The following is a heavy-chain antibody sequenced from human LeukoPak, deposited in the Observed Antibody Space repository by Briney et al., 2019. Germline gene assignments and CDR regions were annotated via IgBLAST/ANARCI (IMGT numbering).Heavy chain of an antibody. Sequence: GGSLRLSCAAAGFTFSDHYMDCVRQAPGKGLEWVGRIRKKINRYSTEYAASVKGRFTISRDDSKNSLYLQMNSLQTEDTAVYYCASAVPAAKFYYSYWGQGTLVTVSS. CDR2: IRKKINRYST. V-gene: IGHV3-72*01. CDR1: GFTFSDHY. D-gene: IGHD3-22*01. CDR3: ASAVPAAKFYYSY. J-gene: IGHJ4*02.